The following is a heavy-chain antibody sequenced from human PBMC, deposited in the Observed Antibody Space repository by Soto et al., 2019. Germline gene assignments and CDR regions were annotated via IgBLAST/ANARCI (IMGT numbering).Heavy chain of an antibody. Sequence: GGSLRLSCAASGFTFSSYSMNWVRQAPGKGLEWVSSISSSSSYIYYADSVKGRFTISRDNAKNSLYLQMNSLRAEDTAVYYCARDGGIAVAGPDYWGQGTLVTVSS. CDR1: GFTFSSYS. CDR3: ARDGGIAVAGPDY. CDR2: ISSSSSYI. V-gene: IGHV3-21*01. J-gene: IGHJ4*02. D-gene: IGHD6-19*01.